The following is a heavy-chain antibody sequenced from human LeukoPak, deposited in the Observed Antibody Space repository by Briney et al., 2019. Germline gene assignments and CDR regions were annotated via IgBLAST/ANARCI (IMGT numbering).Heavy chain of an antibody. CDR3: ARDGGYQLLYDWFDP. CDR1: GYTFTGYF. V-gene: IGHV1-2*02. Sequence: GASVKVSCKASGYTFTGYFIHWVRQAPGQGLEWMGWINPDSGGTNYGQNFQGRVTMTRDTSISTTYIELSRLRSDDTAVYYCARDGGYQLLYDWFDPWGQGTLVTVSS. J-gene: IGHJ5*02. CDR2: INPDSGGT. D-gene: IGHD2-2*02.